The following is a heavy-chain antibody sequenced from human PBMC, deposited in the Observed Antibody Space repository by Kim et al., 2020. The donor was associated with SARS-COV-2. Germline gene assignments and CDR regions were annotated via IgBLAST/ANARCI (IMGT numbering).Heavy chain of an antibody. CDR3: ARDCSSTSCYAYYYYYGMDV. V-gene: IGHV4-39*07. CDR2: IYYSGST. J-gene: IGHJ6*02. CDR1: GGSISSSSYY. Sequence: SETLSLTCTVSGGSISSSSYYWGWIRQPPGKGLEWIGSIYYSGSTYYNPSLKSRVTISVDTSKNQFSLKLSSVTAADTAVYYCARDCSSTSCYAYYYYYGMDVWRQETPVTFSS. D-gene: IGHD2-2*01.